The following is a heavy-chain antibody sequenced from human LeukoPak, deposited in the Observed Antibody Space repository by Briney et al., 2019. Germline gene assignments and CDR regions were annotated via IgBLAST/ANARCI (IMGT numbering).Heavy chain of an antibody. J-gene: IGHJ5*02. D-gene: IGHD6-13*01. V-gene: IGHV1-24*01. CDR3: ATVQYSSSWHWFDP. CDR2: FDPEDGET. CDR1: GYTLTEIS. Sequence: ASVKVSCKVSGYTLTEISMHWVRQAPGKGLEWMGGFDPEDGETIYAQKFQGRVTMTEDTSTDTAYMELSSLRSEDTAVYYCATVQYSSSWHWFDPWGQGTLVTVSS.